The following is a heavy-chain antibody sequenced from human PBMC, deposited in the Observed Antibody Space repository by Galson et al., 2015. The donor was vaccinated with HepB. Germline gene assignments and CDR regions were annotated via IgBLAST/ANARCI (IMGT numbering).Heavy chain of an antibody. Sequence: SLRLSCAASGFTFSSYAMSWVRLAPGKGLEWVSAISGSGGSTYYADSVKGRFTISRDNSKNTLYLQMNSLRAEDTAVYYCARATVTPDYFDYWGQGTLVTVSS. V-gene: IGHV3-23*01. D-gene: IGHD4-17*01. J-gene: IGHJ4*02. CDR2: ISGSGGST. CDR3: ARATVTPDYFDY. CDR1: GFTFSSYA.